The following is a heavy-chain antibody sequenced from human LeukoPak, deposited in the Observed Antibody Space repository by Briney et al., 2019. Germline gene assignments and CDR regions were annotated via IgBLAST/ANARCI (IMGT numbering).Heavy chain of an antibody. J-gene: IGHJ4*02. CDR3: ATNTGPNYDFWSGLGWYFDY. CDR2: ISSSGSTI. V-gene: IGHV3-11*04. Sequence: GGSLRLSCAASGFTFSDYYMSWIRQAPGKGLEWVSYISSSGSTIYYADSVKGRFTISRDNAKNSVYLQINSLRAEDTAIYYCATNTGPNYDFWSGLGWYFDYWGQGTLVTVSS. CDR1: GFTFSDYY. D-gene: IGHD3-3*01.